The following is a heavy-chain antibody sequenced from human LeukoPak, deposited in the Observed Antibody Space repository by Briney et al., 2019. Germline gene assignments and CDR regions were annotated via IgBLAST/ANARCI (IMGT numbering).Heavy chain of an antibody. V-gene: IGHV3-7*05. CDR1: GFTLSSYW. CDR2: INPDGSDK. Sequence: GGSLRLSCAASGFTLSSYWMSWVRQAPGKGLEWVANINPDGSDKYYVDSVKGRFTISRDNAKSSLYLQMNSLRAEDTAVYYCAKLPYGDYNHHWGQGTLVTVSS. D-gene: IGHD4-17*01. J-gene: IGHJ5*02. CDR3: AKLPYGDYNHH.